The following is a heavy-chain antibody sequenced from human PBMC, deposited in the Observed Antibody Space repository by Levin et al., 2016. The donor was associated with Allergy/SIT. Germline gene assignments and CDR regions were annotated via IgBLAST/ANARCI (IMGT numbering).Heavy chain of an antibody. D-gene: IGHD5-24*01. V-gene: IGHV3-23*01. CDR2: ITSDGHST. CDR1: GFTFSSYS. Sequence: GGSLRLSCAASGFTFSSYSMNWVRQAPRKGLEWVSAITSDGHSTYYADSVKGRFTISRDDSKNTLYLQMNSLRAEDTAVYYCAKRWELSTTVPGNFFDYWGQGTLVTVSS. J-gene: IGHJ4*02. CDR3: AKRWELSTTVPGNFFDY.